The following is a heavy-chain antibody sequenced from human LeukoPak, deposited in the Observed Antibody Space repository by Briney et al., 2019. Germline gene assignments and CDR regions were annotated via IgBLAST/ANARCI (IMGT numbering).Heavy chain of an antibody. CDR3: ARVFGPGLDEYFHL. Sequence: GGSLTLSCAASGFTLSGAWMHWVRQVPGKGLVWVSRINPDGTDIRYADSVKGRFTISRDDAKNTLFLHMNSLRVEDTAVYYCARVFGPGLDEYFHLWGQGTLVTVPS. D-gene: IGHD3-10*01. CDR2: INPDGTDI. J-gene: IGHJ1*01. CDR1: GFTLSGAW. V-gene: IGHV3-74*01.